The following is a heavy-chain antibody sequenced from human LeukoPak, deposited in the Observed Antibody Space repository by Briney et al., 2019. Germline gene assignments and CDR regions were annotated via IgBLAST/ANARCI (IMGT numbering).Heavy chain of an antibody. Sequence: SETLSLTCAVYGGSFSGYYWSWIRQPPGKGLEWIGEINHSGSTNYNPSLKSRVTISVDTFKNQCSLKLSCVTAADTAVYYCAGDPRYCSSTSCYQRWRAFDIWGQGTMVTVSS. CDR1: GGSFSGYY. D-gene: IGHD2-2*01. J-gene: IGHJ3*02. CDR2: INHSGST. V-gene: IGHV4-34*01. CDR3: AGDPRYCSSTSCYQRWRAFDI.